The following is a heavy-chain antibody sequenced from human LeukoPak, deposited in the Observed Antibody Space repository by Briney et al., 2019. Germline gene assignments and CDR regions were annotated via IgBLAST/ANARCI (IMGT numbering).Heavy chain of an antibody. CDR1: GYTFTGYY. J-gene: IGHJ4*02. D-gene: IGHD4-17*01. CDR3: ARGAPVGDPYGY. V-gene: IGHV1-2*02. Sequence: SVTVSCQASGYTFTGYYMHWVGQAPGQGLDGMGWINPISGGTNYAQKFQGRVTTTRDPSISTAYMELSRLRSDDTAVYYWARGAPVGDPYGYWGQGTLVTVSS. CDR2: INPISGGT.